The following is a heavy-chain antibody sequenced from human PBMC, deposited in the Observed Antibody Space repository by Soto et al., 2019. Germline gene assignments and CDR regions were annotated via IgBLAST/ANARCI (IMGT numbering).Heavy chain of an antibody. J-gene: IGHJ5*01. CDR2: VEHIEHT. CDR1: GDSISSGDHY. CDR3: AREVGACFGADCYRWFDS. V-gene: IGHV4-30-4*01. D-gene: IGHD2-21*02. Sequence: QVQLQESGPGRVKPSGTLSLTCSVSGDSISSGDHYWSWVRQPPGKALEWIGYVEHIEHTYFNPSLRGRVLISVDTSKNHFSLRLSSVTAADTALYYCAREVGACFGADCYRWFDSWGQGTLVTVSS.